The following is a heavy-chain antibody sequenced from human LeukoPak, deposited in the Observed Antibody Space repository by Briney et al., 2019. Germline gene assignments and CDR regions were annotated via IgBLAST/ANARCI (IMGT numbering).Heavy chain of an antibody. Sequence: SETLSLTCTVSGGSISSSSYYWGWIRQPPGKGLEWIGSIYYSGSTYYNPSLKSRVTISVDTSKNQFSLKLSSVTAADTAVYYCARHRLRWLQIKDSYYYYGMDVWGQGTTVTVSS. CDR2: IYYSGST. J-gene: IGHJ6*02. CDR1: GGSISSSSYY. CDR3: ARHRLRWLQIKDSYYYYGMDV. V-gene: IGHV4-39*01. D-gene: IGHD5-24*01.